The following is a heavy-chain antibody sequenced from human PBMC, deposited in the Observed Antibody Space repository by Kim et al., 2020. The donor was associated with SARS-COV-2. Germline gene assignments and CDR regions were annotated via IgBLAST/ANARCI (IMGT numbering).Heavy chain of an antibody. J-gene: IGHJ4*02. Sequence: SQTLSLTCAISGDSVSSKSATWNWIRHSPSRGLEWLGRTFSRSKWYNDYGVSVKSRITINPDTSKNQFSLQLSSVTPEDTAVYYCARQSSGWKYDYWGQGTLVIVSS. CDR1: GDSVSSKSAT. D-gene: IGHD6-19*01. CDR3: ARQSSGWKYDY. V-gene: IGHV6-1*01. CDR2: TFSRSKWYN.